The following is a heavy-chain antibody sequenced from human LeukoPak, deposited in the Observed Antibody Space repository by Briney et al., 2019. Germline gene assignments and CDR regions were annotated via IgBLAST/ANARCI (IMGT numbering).Heavy chain of an antibody. CDR2: MNPNSGGT. J-gene: IGHJ6*02. CDR3: ARFCIAVAGCYYYGMDV. Sequence: ASVKVSCKASGYTFTSYDINWVRQATGQGLEWMGWMNPNSGGTNYAQKFQGWVTMTRDTSISTAYMELSRLRSDDTAVYYCARFCIAVAGCYYYGMDVWGQGTTVTVSS. CDR1: GYTFTSYD. V-gene: IGHV1-2*04. D-gene: IGHD6-19*01.